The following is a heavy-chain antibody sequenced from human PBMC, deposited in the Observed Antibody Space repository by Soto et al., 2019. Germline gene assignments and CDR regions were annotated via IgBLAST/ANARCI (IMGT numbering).Heavy chain of an antibody. Sequence: SLRLSCAASGFIFSNYAMSWVRQAPGKGLEWVSVITGTGGSTYYADSVKGRFTISRDSSKNTLYVQMNSLRAEDTAVYYCAKVPYSSSIYYFDYWGQGTLVTVSS. J-gene: IGHJ4*02. CDR1: GFIFSNYA. CDR2: ITGTGGST. V-gene: IGHV3-23*01. CDR3: AKVPYSSSIYYFDY. D-gene: IGHD6-13*01.